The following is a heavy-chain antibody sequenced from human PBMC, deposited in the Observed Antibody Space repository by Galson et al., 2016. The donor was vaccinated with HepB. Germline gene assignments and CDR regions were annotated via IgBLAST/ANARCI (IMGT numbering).Heavy chain of an antibody. Sequence: WIRQSAEKGLEWIGRMYISGSANYNPSLRGRATISVDTSKNQFSLNLNSVTAADTAVYYCARAGYDGDFWSGFFDHWGQGMLVTVPS. V-gene: IGHV4-61*02. CDR3: ARAGYDGDFWSGFFDH. CDR2: MYISGSA. J-gene: IGHJ4*02. D-gene: IGHD3-3*01.